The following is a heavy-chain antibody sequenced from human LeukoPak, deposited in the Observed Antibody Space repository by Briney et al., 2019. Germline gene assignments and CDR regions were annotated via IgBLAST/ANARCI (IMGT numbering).Heavy chain of an antibody. CDR3: AKDLARYYYDSSGYYTVFGDY. Sequence: PGRSLRLSCAASGFTFSSYGMHWVRQAPGKGLEWVAVISYDGSNKYYADSVKGRFTISRDNSKNTLYLQMNSLRAEDTAVYYCAKDLARYYYDSSGYYTVFGDYWGQGTLVTVSS. V-gene: IGHV3-30*18. J-gene: IGHJ4*02. D-gene: IGHD3-22*01. CDR2: ISYDGSNK. CDR1: GFTFSSYG.